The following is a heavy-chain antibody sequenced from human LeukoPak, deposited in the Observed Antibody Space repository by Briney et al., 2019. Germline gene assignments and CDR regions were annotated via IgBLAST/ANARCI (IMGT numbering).Heavy chain of an antibody. CDR2: INPSGGST. V-gene: IGHV1-46*01. J-gene: IGHJ4*02. CDR3: ARLGPVHDYYDSSGSDAYFDY. CDR1: GYTLTSYY. Sequence: ASVNGSCKASGYTLTSYYMHWVRQAPGQGLEWMGIINPSGGSTSYAQKFQGRVTMTRDTSTSTVYMELSSLRSEDTAVYYCARLGPVHDYYDSSGSDAYFDYWGQGTLVTVSS. D-gene: IGHD3-22*01.